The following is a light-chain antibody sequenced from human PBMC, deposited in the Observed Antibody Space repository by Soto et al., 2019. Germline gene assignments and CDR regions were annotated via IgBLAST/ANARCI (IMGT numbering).Light chain of an antibody. V-gene: IGKV3-15*01. Sequence: EVVMTQSPATLSVSPVEMAILYCMASQSISSNLAWFQQKPGQAPRLLIYDASTMATGFPARFSGSGSGTEFTLTISSLQSEDFAVYYCQQYNNWPLTCGGGTKGDI. CDR3: QQYNNWPLT. J-gene: IGKJ4*01. CDR2: DAS. CDR1: QSISSN.